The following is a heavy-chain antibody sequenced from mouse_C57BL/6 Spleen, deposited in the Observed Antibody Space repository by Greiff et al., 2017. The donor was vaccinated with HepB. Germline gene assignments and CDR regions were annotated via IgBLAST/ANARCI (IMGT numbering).Heavy chain of an antibody. D-gene: IGHD2-3*01. Sequence: EVMLVESGGGLVQPKGSLKLSCAASGFSFNTYAMNWVRQAPGKGLEWVARIRSKSNNYATYYADSVKDRFTISRDDSESMLYLQMNNLKTEDTAMYYCVRHRVYDGYYGDYAMDYWGQGTSVTVSS. J-gene: IGHJ4*01. CDR3: VRHRVYDGYYGDYAMDY. V-gene: IGHV10-1*01. CDR1: GFSFNTYA. CDR2: IRSKSNNYAT.